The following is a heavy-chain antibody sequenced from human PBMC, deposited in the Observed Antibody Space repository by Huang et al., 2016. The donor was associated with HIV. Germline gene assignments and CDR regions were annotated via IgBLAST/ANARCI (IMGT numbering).Heavy chain of an antibody. CDR1: GYPFSRYY. Sequence: QVRLVQSGAEVKKPGASVKVSCKASGYPFSRYYIHWVRQAPGQGLECMGKINPSGFGTSYAQEFQGRATMTTDASTSTVYMDLSSLRYEDTAIYYCARSRDSSGPGGAFDIWGQGTMVVVSS. CDR2: INPSGFGT. CDR3: ARSRDSSGPGGAFDI. J-gene: IGHJ3*02. V-gene: IGHV1-46*01. D-gene: IGHD6-19*01.